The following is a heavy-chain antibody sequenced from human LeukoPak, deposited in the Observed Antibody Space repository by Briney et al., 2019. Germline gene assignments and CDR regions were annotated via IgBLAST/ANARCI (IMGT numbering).Heavy chain of an antibody. J-gene: IGHJ6*03. Sequence: PSETLSLTCTVSGGSISSSSYYWGWIRQPPGKGLEWIGSIYYTGSTYYNPSLKGRVTISVDTSKNQFSLKLSSVTAADTAVYCCARLHYGGNYGYYYYYMDVWGKGTTVTISS. CDR1: GGSISSSSYY. CDR3: ARLHYGGNYGYYYYYMDV. D-gene: IGHD4-23*01. V-gene: IGHV4-39*01. CDR2: IYYTGST.